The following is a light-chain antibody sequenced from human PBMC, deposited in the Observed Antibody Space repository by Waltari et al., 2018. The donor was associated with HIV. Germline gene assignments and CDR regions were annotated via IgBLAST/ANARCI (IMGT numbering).Light chain of an antibody. V-gene: IGLV4-69*01. Sequence: QLVLTQSPSASASLGASVKLTCTLSSGHSSYAIAWHQQQPEKGHRYLMKFNSDGSHSKGDGIPVRFSGASSGAERYLSSASLQSEDEADYYCQTWGTLNLVFGGGTKLTVL. CDR3: QTWGTLNLV. J-gene: IGLJ3*02. CDR1: SGHSSYA. CDR2: FNSDGSH.